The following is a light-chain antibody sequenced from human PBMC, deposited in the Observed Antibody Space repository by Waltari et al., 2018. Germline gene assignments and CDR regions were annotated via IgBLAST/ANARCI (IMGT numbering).Light chain of an antibody. J-gene: IGLJ3*02. CDR2: DVT. Sequence: QSSLTPPASVSGSPGQSITLSCSGTSSDIGGYNYVSCYQQYPGIAPKLIIYDVTNRPSGVANRFSGSKSGYTASLTISGLQAADEAHYYCTSYTRKHTWVFGGGTKVTVL. CDR1: SSDIGGYNY. CDR3: TSYTRKHTWV. V-gene: IGLV2-14*03.